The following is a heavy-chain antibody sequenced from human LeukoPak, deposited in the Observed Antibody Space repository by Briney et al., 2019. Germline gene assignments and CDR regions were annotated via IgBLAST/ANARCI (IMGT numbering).Heavy chain of an antibody. Sequence: SQTLSLTCTVSGGSISSSSYYWGWIRQPPGKGLEWIGSIYYSGSTYYNPSLKSRVTISVDTSKNQFSLKLSSVTAADTAVYYCARAVDIADYFDYWGQGTLVTVSS. D-gene: IGHD2-15*01. CDR1: GGSISSSSYY. V-gene: IGHV4-39*07. CDR2: IYYSGST. CDR3: ARAVDIADYFDY. J-gene: IGHJ4*02.